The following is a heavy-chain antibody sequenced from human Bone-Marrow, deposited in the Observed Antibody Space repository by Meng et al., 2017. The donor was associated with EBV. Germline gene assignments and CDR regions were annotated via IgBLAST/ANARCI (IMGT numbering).Heavy chain of an antibody. CDR3: AHRRVGASFFDY. V-gene: IGHV2-5*02. J-gene: IGHJ4*02. CDR1: GFSLSTSGVG. Sequence: ITLKESGPTLVHPPQTLTLTCTLSGFSLSTSGVGVGWIRQPPGKAPEWLALIYWDEDKRYSPPLKSRLTITKDTSKNQVVLRMTNMDPVDTATYYCAHRRVGASFFDYWGQGTLVTVSS. D-gene: IGHD1-26*01. CDR2: IYWDEDK.